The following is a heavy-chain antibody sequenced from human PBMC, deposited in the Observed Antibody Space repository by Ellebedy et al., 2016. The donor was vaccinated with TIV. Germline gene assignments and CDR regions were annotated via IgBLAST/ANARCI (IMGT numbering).Heavy chain of an antibody. D-gene: IGHD6-13*01. Sequence: GESLKISCAASGFTFSSYGIHWVRQTPGKGLEWVAVIWFDGSNEYYADSVKGRFTISRDNSMDTVYLQINSLRAEDTALYYCARGWGSWYQTYYFDSWGQGTLVTVSS. CDR3: ARGWGSWYQTYYFDS. CDR2: IWFDGSNE. V-gene: IGHV3-33*01. J-gene: IGHJ4*02. CDR1: GFTFSSYG.